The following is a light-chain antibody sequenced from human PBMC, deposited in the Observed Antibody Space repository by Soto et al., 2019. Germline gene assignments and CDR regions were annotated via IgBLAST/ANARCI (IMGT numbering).Light chain of an antibody. V-gene: IGKV1-33*01. CDR3: QQYDNLMYT. Sequence: DIQMTQSPSSLSASVGDRGTITCQASQDISNYLNWYQQKPGKAPKLLIYDASNLETGVPSRFSGSGSGTDFTFTISSLQHEDIATYYCQQYDNLMYTFGQGTKLEIK. J-gene: IGKJ2*01. CDR2: DAS. CDR1: QDISNY.